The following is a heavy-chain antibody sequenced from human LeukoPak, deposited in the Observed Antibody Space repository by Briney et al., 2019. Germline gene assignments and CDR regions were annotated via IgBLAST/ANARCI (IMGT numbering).Heavy chain of an antibody. D-gene: IGHD1-1*01. V-gene: IGHV4-4*02. CDR1: GGSISTRKW. J-gene: IGHJ4*02. Sequence: SETLSLTCAVSGGSISTRKWWSWVRQSPVKGLEWIGEIFHNGETNYNSSLKSRVTISVDTSKNQFSLKMASVTAADTAVYFCARTGTGDPFDYWGQGILVSVSS. CDR3: ARTGTGDPFDY. CDR2: IFHNGET.